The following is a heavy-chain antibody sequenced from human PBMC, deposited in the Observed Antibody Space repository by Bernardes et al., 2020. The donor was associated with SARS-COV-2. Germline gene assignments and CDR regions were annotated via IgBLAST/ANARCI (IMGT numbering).Heavy chain of an antibody. D-gene: IGHD3-22*01. CDR3: ARGYAYYYDTTGNYPYVSFDV. V-gene: IGHV4-59*01. Sequence: SETLSLTCSVSGDSITSTYWGWIRQRPGPGLEWIGDIYFTGRTNYNPSLKSRVTISVATSKKVFSLNLRSVAAADPAVYYCARGYAYYYDTTGNYPYVSFDVWGQGTTVTVSS. J-gene: IGHJ3*01. CDR2: IYFTGRT. CDR1: GDSITSTY.